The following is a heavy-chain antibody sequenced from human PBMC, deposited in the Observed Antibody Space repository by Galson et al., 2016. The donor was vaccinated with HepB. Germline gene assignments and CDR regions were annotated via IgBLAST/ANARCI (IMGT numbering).Heavy chain of an antibody. D-gene: IGHD1-14*01. J-gene: IGHJ3*02. CDR3: ARCLQDITGDDAFDI. Sequence: SXRLSCAASGFTFSSYGMHWVRQAPGKGLEWVAVTAYDGSNKYYADSVKGRFTISRDNSKNTLYLQMINLRAEDTAIYYCARCLQDITGDDAFDIWGRGTMVTVSX. CDR2: TAYDGSNK. CDR1: GFTFSSYG. V-gene: IGHV3-30*03.